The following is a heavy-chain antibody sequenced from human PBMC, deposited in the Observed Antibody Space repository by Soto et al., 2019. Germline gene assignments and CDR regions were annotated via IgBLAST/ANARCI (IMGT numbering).Heavy chain of an antibody. CDR1: GFTVSSNY. J-gene: IGHJ6*02. CDR2: IYSGGST. CDR3: ARGDGGGYYYYGMDV. Sequence: EVQLVESGGGLVQPGGSLRLSCAASGFTVSSNYMRWVRQAPGKGLEWVSVIYSGGSTYYADSVKGRFTISRHNSKNTLYLQMNSLRAEDTAVYYCARGDGGGYYYYGMDVWGQGTTVTVSS. D-gene: IGHD2-21*01. V-gene: IGHV3-53*04.